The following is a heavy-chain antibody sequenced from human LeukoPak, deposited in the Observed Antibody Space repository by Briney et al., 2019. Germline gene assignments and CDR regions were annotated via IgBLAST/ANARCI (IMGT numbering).Heavy chain of an antibody. CDR3: AREYCSSTSCYGAPDY. Sequence: GGSLRLSCAASGFTFSSYGMHWVRQAPGKGLEWVAVISYDGSNKYYADSVEGRFTISRDNSKNTLYLQMNSLRAEDTAVYYCAREYCSSTSCYGAPDYWGQGTLVTVSS. V-gene: IGHV3-30*03. CDR1: GFTFSSYG. CDR2: ISYDGSNK. D-gene: IGHD2-2*01. J-gene: IGHJ4*02.